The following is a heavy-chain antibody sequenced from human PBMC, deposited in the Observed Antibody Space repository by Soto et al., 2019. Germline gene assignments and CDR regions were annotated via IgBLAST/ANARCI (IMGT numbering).Heavy chain of an antibody. V-gene: IGHV4-30-2*01. CDR1: GGSISSGGYS. D-gene: IGHD3-10*01. CDR3: ARVPGP. CDR2: IYHSGST. J-gene: IGHJ5*02. Sequence: QLQLQESGSGLVKPSQTLSLTCAVSGGSISSGGYSWSWIRQPPGKGLEWIGYIYHSGSTYYNPSPXSXXTRSGDRSKNQFSPKLSSVTAADTAVYSCARVPGPWGQGTLVTVSS.